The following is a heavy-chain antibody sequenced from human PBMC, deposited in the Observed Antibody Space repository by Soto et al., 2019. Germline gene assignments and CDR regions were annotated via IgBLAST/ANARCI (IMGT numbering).Heavy chain of an antibody. J-gene: IGHJ4*02. Sequence: SVKVSCKASGGTLSSYAISWVRQAPGQGLEWMGGIIPIFGTANYAQKFQGRVTITADESTSTAYMELSSLRSEDTAVYYCARGTDYYDSSGYYYDTAPVDYWGQGTLVTVSS. CDR2: IIPIFGTA. V-gene: IGHV1-69*13. CDR3: ARGTDYYDSSGYYYDTAPVDY. D-gene: IGHD3-22*01. CDR1: GGTLSSYA.